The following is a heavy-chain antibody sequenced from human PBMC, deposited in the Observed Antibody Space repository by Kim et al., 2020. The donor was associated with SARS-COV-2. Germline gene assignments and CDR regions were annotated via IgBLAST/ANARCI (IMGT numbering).Heavy chain of an antibody. J-gene: IGHJ4*02. D-gene: IGHD2-2*01. Sequence: VSVKSRITINPDTSKSQCSLQLNSVTPEDTAVYYCARVDCSSTSCYRLDYWGQGTLVTVSS. V-gene: IGHV6-1*01. CDR3: ARVDCSSTSCYRLDY.